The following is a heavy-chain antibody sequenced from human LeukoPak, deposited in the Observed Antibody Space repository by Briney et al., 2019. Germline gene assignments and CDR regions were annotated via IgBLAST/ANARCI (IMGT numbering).Heavy chain of an antibody. CDR1: GFTFSSYA. CDR2: ISYDGSNK. CDR3: AKDSSVGDDVDY. Sequence: GGSLRLSRVPSGFTFSSYAMSWVRQAPRDGLEWVAVISYDGSNKYYADSVKGRFTISRENSKNTLYLQMNSLRAEDTAVYYCAKDSSVGDDVDYWGQGTLVTVSS. D-gene: IGHD4-17*01. J-gene: IGHJ4*02. V-gene: IGHV3-30-3*01.